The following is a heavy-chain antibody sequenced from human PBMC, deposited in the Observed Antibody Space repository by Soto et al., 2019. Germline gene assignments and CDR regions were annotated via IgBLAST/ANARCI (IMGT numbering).Heavy chain of an antibody. CDR3: ARDSPLGYCSGGSCYSLAFDY. CDR2: INPNSGGT. V-gene: IGHV1-2*04. Sequence: QVQLVQSGAEVKKPGASVKVSCKASGYTFTGYYMHWLRQAPGQGLEWMGWINPNSGGTNYAQKFQGWVTMTRDTSISTAYMELSRLRSDDTAVYYCARDSPLGYCSGGSCYSLAFDYWGQGTLVTVSS. J-gene: IGHJ4*02. D-gene: IGHD2-15*01. CDR1: GYTFTGYY.